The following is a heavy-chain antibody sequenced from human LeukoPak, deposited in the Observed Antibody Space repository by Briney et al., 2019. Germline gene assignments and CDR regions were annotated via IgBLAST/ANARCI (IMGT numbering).Heavy chain of an antibody. V-gene: IGHV4-59*01. CDR3: ARNSRPGYLDVLDL. CDR2: THDSGTT. Sequence: PSETLSLTCTVSGDSITNYYWSWIRQPPGKALEWVGYTHDSGTTKYNPSFRSRLTMSVDASRRQFSLNLIAVTAADTAVYYCARNSRPGYLDVLDLWGQGTMVTVSS. J-gene: IGHJ3*01. D-gene: IGHD6-13*01. CDR1: GDSITNYY.